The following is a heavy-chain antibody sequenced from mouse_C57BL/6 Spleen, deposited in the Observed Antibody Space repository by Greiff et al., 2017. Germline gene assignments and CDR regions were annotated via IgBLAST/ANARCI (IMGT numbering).Heavy chain of an antibody. Sequence: EVKLVESGGDLVKPGGSLKLSCAASGFTFSSYGMSWVRQTPDKRLEWVATISSGGSYTSYPDSVKGRFTISRDNAKNTLYLQMSSLKSEDTAMYYCARLPYYYGSSYPAWCAYWGQGTLVTVSA. CDR3: ARLPYYYGSSYPAWCAY. D-gene: IGHD1-1*01. CDR2: ISSGGSYT. J-gene: IGHJ3*01. CDR1: GFTFSSYG. V-gene: IGHV5-6*01.